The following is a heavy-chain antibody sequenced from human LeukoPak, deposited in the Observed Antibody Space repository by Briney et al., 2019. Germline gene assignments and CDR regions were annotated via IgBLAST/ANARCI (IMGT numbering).Heavy chain of an antibody. CDR3: AKDGSYSFDY. Sequence: GGSLRLSCAASGFTFSSYAMSWVRQAPGKGPEWVSAISGSGGSTYYADSVKGRFTVSRDNSKNTLYLQMNSLRAEDTAVYYCAKDGSYSFDYWGQGTLVTVSS. V-gene: IGHV3-23*01. D-gene: IGHD1-26*01. J-gene: IGHJ4*02. CDR2: ISGSGGST. CDR1: GFTFSSYA.